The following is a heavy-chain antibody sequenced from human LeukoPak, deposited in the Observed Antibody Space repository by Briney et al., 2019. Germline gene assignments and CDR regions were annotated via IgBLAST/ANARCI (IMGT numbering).Heavy chain of an antibody. Sequence: SETLTLTCTVSSGSIGGYYWSWLRQPPGKGLEWIGYIYYSGSTNYNPSLKSRVTISVDTSKNQLSLKLSSVNAADTAVYYCARSMVRGVIHPNWCDPWGQGTLVTVSS. D-gene: IGHD3-10*01. J-gene: IGHJ5*02. V-gene: IGHV4-59*01. CDR2: IYYSGST. CDR3: ARSMVRGVIHPNWCDP. CDR1: SGSIGGYY.